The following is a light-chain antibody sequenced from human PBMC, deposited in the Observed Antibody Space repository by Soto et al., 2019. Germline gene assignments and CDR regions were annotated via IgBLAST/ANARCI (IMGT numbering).Light chain of an antibody. CDR3: QKYNSYSPK. V-gene: IGKV1-8*01. CDR1: HGISSY. CDR2: DAS. J-gene: IGKJ1*01. Sequence: AIRMIQHPSYFSSSTGYVATMTCRASHGISSYLAWYHQKPGKAPKLLIYDASILESGVPSRFSGRGSGTEFTLTISSLQPDDFATYYCQKYNSYSPKFGKGTKVDIK.